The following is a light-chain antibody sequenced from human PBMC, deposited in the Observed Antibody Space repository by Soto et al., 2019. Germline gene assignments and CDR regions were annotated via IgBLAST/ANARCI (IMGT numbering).Light chain of an antibody. V-gene: IGKV3-15*01. CDR1: QSLNRD. CDR2: GAS. J-gene: IGKJ4*01. Sequence: IVMTQSPATLSMSPGERATLSCRASQSLNRDLAWYQQKPGQSPRLLIFGASIRATGIPARFSGSGSGTEFTLTIGSLQSEDFAVYYCQQYGSSPLTFGGGTKVEIK. CDR3: QQYGSSPLT.